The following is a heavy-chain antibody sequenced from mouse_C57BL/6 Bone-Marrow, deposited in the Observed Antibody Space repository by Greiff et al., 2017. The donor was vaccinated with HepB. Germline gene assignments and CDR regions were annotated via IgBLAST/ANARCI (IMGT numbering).Heavy chain of an antibody. CDR1: GYSFTCYY. CDR2: IYPGSGNT. J-gene: IGHJ1*03. CDR3: AGLRRYWYFDV. D-gene: IGHD2-4*01. Sequence: QVQLKESGPELVKPGASVKISCKASGYSFTCYYIHWVKQRPGQGLEWIGWIYPGSGNTKYNEKFKGKATLTADTSSSTAYMQLSSLTSEDSAVYYCAGLRRYWYFDVWGTGTTVTVSS. V-gene: IGHV1-66*01.